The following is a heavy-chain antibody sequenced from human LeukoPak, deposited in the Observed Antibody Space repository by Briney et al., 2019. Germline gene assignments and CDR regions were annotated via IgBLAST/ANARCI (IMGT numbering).Heavy chain of an antibody. CDR2: ISRSGDYT. CDR1: GFTFSDYS. CDR3: ARRGGSSRGSQGDDY. D-gene: IGHD6-13*01. J-gene: IGHJ4*02. Sequence: PGGSLRLSCAASGFTFSDYSVNWIRQAPGNGLEWVSHISRSGDYTNYADSVKGRFTISRDNARNSLFLQMNSLRAEDTAVYYCARRGGSSRGSQGDDYWGQGTQVTVSS. V-gene: IGHV3-11*03.